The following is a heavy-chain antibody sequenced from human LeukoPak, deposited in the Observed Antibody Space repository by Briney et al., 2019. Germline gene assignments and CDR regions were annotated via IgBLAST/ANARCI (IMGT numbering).Heavy chain of an antibody. J-gene: IGHJ3*02. CDR2: ISSSGSTI. CDR3: ARAGDYCDAFDI. CDR1: GFTFSDYY. V-gene: IGHV3-11*01. D-gene: IGHD3-10*01. Sequence: GGSLRLSCAASGFTFSDYYMRWMRQAPGKGLEGVSYISSSGSTIYYADSAKGRFTIPRDNPKNSLYLPTNSLRAEHTAVYCCARAGDYCDAFDIWGQGTMVTVSS.